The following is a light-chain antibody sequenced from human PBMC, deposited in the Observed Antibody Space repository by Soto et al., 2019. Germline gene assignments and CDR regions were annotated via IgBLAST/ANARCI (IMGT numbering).Light chain of an antibody. CDR2: GNS. V-gene: IGLV1-40*01. J-gene: IGLJ2*01. CDR1: SSNIGAGYD. CDR3: QSYDSSLSGPVV. Sequence: QAVLTQPPSVSEAPGQRVTISCTGSSSNIGAGYDVHWYQQLPGTAPKLLIYGNSNRPSGVPDRFSGSKSGTSASLAITGLQAEDEADYYCQSYDSSLSGPVVSGGGTKLTVL.